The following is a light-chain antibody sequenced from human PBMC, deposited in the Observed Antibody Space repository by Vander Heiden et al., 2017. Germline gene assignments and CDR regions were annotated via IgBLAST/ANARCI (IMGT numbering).Light chain of an antibody. Sequence: DIVMTQTPLSLPVTPGEPTYNYCKSPPSLLDSVDGYTYLAWYVQKPGQSPQLLIHTLYYRAHGVPDRCSGSGSGSNFTMKISRVEADDVGAYYCRQRLEFPSYTFGQGTKLQIK. J-gene: IGKJ2*01. CDR1: PSLLDSVDGYTY. CDR3: RQRLEFPSYT. V-gene: IGKV2-40*01. CDR2: TLY.